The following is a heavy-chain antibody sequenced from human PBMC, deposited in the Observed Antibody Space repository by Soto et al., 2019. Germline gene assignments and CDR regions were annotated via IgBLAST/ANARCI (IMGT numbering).Heavy chain of an antibody. CDR1: GGTFSSYA. CDR3: AKAGVFGVVIRVNWFDP. CDR2: IIPIFGTA. V-gene: IGHV1-69*13. J-gene: IGHJ5*02. D-gene: IGHD3-3*01. Sequence: SVKVSCKASGGTFSSYAINWVRQAPGQGLEWMGGIIPIFGTANYAQKFQGRVTITAGESTSTAYMELSSLRAEDTAVYYCAKAGVFGVVIRVNWFDPWGQGTLVTVSS.